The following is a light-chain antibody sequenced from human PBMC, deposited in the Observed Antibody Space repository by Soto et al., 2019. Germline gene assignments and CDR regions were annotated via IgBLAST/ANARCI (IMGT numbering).Light chain of an antibody. CDR1: SSNIGINY. V-gene: IGLV1-47*01. CDR2: TNN. CDR3: ATWDDSLRGVV. J-gene: IGLJ2*01. Sequence: QLVLAQPPSASGTPGQRVTISCSGSSSNIGINYVYWYQHLLGTAPKLLIYTNNQRPSGVPDRFSGSKSGASASLAISGLQSEDEADYYCATWDDSLRGVVFGGGTKLTVL.